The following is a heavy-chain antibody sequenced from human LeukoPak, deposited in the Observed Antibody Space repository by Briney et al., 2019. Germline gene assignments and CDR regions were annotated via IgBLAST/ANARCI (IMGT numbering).Heavy chain of an antibody. J-gene: IGHJ4*02. Sequence: GGSLRLSCAASGLTASSNCMSWVRHAPGKGLEWVSFIYSGGNTYYADSVKGRFTISRDNSKNTVHLQMNSLRAEDTAMYYCARRAGDYSHPYDYWGQGTLVTVSS. V-gene: IGHV3-53*01. D-gene: IGHD3-22*01. CDR2: IYSGGNT. CDR1: GLTASSNC. CDR3: ARRAGDYSHPYDY.